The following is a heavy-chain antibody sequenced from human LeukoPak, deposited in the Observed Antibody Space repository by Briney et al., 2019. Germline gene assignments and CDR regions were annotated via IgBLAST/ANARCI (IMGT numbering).Heavy chain of an antibody. D-gene: IGHD3-22*01. CDR2: IGSYGGDT. Sequence: GASVKVSCKATSRISWVRQAPGRGLEWMGWIGSYGGDTDYAQKFQRRVTVTTDTSTSTFYMELRSLRSDDTAVYYCARYLWNFYDDSGYYSDFDSWGQGTLVTVSS. V-gene: IGHV1-18*01. CDR1: TSR. CDR3: ARYLWNFYDDSGYYSDFDS. J-gene: IGHJ5*01.